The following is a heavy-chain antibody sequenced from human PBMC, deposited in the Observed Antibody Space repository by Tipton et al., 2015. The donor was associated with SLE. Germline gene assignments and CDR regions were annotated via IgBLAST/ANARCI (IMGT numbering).Heavy chain of an antibody. CDR2: IYHSGST. Sequence: GLVKPSETLSLTCAVSGYSISSGYYWGWIRQPPGKGLEWIGSIYHSGSTYYNPSLKSRVTISVDTSKNQFSLKLSSVTAADTAVYYCARVTIFGVVTYWYFDLWGRGTLVTVSS. CDR1: GYSISSGYY. V-gene: IGHV4-38-2*01. CDR3: ARVTIFGVVTYWYFDL. D-gene: IGHD3-3*01. J-gene: IGHJ2*01.